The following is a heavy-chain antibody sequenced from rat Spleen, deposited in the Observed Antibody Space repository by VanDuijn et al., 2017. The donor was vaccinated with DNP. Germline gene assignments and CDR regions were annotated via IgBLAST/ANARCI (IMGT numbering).Heavy chain of an antibody. CDR2: ISYDGGGT. Sequence: EVQLVESGGGLVQPGRSLKLSCTASGFTLSDYYMAWVRQAPAKGLEWVAYISYDGGGTYNGDSVKGRFTISRDNAKSTLYLQMNSLRSEDTATYYCAIYFYSGDNWFGYWGQGTLVTVSS. CDR1: GFTLSDYY. J-gene: IGHJ3*01. D-gene: IGHD1-1*01. V-gene: IGHV5-20*01. CDR3: AIYFYSGDNWFGY.